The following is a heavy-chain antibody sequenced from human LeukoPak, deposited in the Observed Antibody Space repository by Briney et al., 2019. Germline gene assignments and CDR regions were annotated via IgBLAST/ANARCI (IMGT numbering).Heavy chain of an antibody. Sequence: GGSLRLSCAASGFTFSSYAMHWVRQAPGKGLEWVAVLSYDGSNKYYADSVKGRFTISRDNSKNTLYLQMNSLRAEDTAVYYCARNAYGANAFDIWGQGTMVTVSS. CDR1: GFTFSSYA. V-gene: IGHV3-30-3*01. CDR2: LSYDGSNK. CDR3: ARNAYGANAFDI. D-gene: IGHD4-17*01. J-gene: IGHJ3*02.